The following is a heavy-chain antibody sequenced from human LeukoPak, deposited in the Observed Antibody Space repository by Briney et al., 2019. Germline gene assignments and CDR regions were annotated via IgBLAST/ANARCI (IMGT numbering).Heavy chain of an antibody. CDR2: INHSGST. CDR1: GGSFSGYY. CDR3: ARAPYEPLDY. D-gene: IGHD1-14*01. J-gene: IGHJ4*02. Sequence: SETLSLTCAVYGGSFSGYYWSWIRQPPGKGLEWIGEINHSGSTNYNPSLKSRVTISVDTSKNQFSLKLSSVTAADTAVYYCARAPYEPLDYWGQGTLVTVSS. V-gene: IGHV4-34*01.